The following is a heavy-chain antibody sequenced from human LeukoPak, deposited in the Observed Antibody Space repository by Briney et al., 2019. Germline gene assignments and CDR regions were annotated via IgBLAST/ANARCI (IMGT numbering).Heavy chain of an antibody. Sequence: GGSLRLSCAASGVSFNIYGMTWVRQAPGNGLEWVATIGNSGTYIHYGDSVKGRFTISRDTAKSSLYLQMNCLRVEDTAIYYCTRDGVAWSRDYWGQGTLVTVSS. CDR1: GVSFNIYG. D-gene: IGHD2-8*01. CDR2: IGNSGTYI. J-gene: IGHJ4*02. CDR3: TRDGVAWSRDY. V-gene: IGHV3-21*01.